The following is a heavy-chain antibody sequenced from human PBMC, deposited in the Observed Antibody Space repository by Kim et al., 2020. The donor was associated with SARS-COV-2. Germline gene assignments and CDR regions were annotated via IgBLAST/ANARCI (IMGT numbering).Heavy chain of an antibody. V-gene: IGHV3-21*01. Sequence: RYIYYADSVKGRFTISRDNAKNSLYLQMNSLRAEDTAVYYCAREEYGMDVWGQGTTVTVSS. J-gene: IGHJ6*02. CDR3: AREEYGMDV. CDR2: RYI.